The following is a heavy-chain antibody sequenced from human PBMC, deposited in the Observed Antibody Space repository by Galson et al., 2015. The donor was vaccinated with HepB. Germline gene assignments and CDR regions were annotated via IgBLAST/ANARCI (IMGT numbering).Heavy chain of an antibody. D-gene: IGHD5-24*01. J-gene: IGHJ4*02. Sequence: LSLTCTVSGGSISSSSYYWGWIRQPPGKGLEWIGSIYYSGSTYYNPSLKSRVTISVDTSKNQFSLKLSSVTAADTAVYYCAKTLVEMATITFDYWGQGTLVTVSS. CDR3: AKTLVEMATITFDY. CDR2: IYYSGST. V-gene: IGHV4-39*07. CDR1: GGSISSSSYY.